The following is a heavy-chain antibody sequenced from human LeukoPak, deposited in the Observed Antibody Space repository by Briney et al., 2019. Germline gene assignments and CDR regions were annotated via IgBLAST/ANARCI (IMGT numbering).Heavy chain of an antibody. CDR1: GGSFSGYY. V-gene: IGHV4-34*01. J-gene: IGHJ4*02. Sequence: SETLSLTCAVYGGSFSGYYWSWIRQPPGKGLEWIGEINHSGSTNDNASLKSRVTISVDTSKNQFSLKLRSVTAADTAVYYCARRRLGPYYYCSGRYFDYWGQGTLVTVSS. CDR3: ARRRLGPYYYCSGRYFDY. CDR2: INHSGST. D-gene: IGHD3-10*01.